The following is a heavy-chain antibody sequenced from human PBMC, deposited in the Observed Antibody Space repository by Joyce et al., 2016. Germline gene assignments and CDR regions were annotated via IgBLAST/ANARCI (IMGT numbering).Heavy chain of an antibody. J-gene: IGHJ5*02. CDR2: IWSDGSNK. V-gene: IGHV3-33*01. CDR3: ARDSVAAGNYNWFDP. D-gene: IGHD6-6*01. Sequence: QVQLVESGGGVVQPGRSLRFSCAASGFSFSSFDMHWVRQAPGKGLEWVASIWSDGSNKYYADSVKGRFTITRDISKNTLYLQMISLRAEDTAVYYCARDSVAAGNYNWFDPWGQGTLVTVSS. CDR1: GFSFSSFD.